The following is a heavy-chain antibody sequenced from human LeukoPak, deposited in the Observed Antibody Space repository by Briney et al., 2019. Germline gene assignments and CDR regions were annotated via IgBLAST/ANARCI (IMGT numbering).Heavy chain of an antibody. D-gene: IGHD6-6*01. V-gene: IGHV4-4*02. CDR2: IYHSGST. CDR1: GGSISRSNW. J-gene: IGHJ5*02. CDR3: ATYYSSSGWFDP. Sequence: SETLSLSCTVSGGSISRSNWWNWVRQPPGKGLEWIGEIYHSGSTNYNPSLTSRVTILVDKSENQFSLKLRSVTAADTAVYYCATYYSSSGWFDPWGQGTLVTVSS.